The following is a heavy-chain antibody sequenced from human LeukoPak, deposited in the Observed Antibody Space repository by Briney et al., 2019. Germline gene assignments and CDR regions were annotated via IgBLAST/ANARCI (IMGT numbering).Heavy chain of an antibody. D-gene: IGHD2-21*01. J-gene: IGHJ6*02. CDR2: IYYSGST. CDR3: ARWFKYSNGMDV. CDR1: GGSISSYY. Sequence: PSETLSLTCTVSGGSISSYYWSWIRQPPGKGLEWIGYIYYSGSTNYNPSLKSRVTISGDTSKNQFSLKLSSVTAADTAVYYCARWFKYSNGMDVWGQGTTVTVS. V-gene: IGHV4-59*01.